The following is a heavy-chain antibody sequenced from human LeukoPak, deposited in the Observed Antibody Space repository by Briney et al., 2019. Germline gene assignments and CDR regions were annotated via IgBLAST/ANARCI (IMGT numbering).Heavy chain of an antibody. CDR3: AKDTCSGGSCYPGDY. J-gene: IGHJ4*02. CDR1: GFTFSSYS. V-gene: IGHV3-30*18. Sequence: GGSLRLSCAASGFTFSSYSMNWVRQAPGKGLEWVAVISYDGSNKYYADSVKGRFTIPRDNSKNTLYLQMNSLRAEDTAVYYCAKDTCSGGSCYPGDYWGQGTLVTVSS. D-gene: IGHD2-15*01. CDR2: ISYDGSNK.